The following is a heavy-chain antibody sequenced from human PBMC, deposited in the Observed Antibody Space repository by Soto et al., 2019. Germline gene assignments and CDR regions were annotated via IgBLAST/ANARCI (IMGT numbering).Heavy chain of an antibody. Sequence: EVQLVESGGGLVQPGGSLRLSCAASGFTFSSYDMHWVRQATGKGLEWVSAIGTAGDTYYPGSVKGRFTISRENAKNSLYLQMNSLRAGDTAGDYCARGGGGSGNNWFDPWGQGTLVTVSS. J-gene: IGHJ5*02. V-gene: IGHV3-13*04. D-gene: IGHD3-10*01. CDR1: GFTFSSYD. CDR3: ARGGGGSGNNWFDP. CDR2: IGTAGDT.